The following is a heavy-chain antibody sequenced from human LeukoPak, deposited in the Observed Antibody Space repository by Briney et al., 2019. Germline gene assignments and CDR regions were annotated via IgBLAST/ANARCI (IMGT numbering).Heavy chain of an antibody. CDR3: ARETYGFDP. D-gene: IGHD3-16*01. Sequence: SETLSLTCAVSGGSISSSNWWSWVRQPPGKGLEWIGEIYHGGSTNYNPSPKSRVTISVDKSNNQFSLKLTSVTAADTAVYYCARETYGFDPWGQGTLVTVSS. CDR1: GGSISSSNW. V-gene: IGHV4-4*02. J-gene: IGHJ5*02. CDR2: IYHGGST.